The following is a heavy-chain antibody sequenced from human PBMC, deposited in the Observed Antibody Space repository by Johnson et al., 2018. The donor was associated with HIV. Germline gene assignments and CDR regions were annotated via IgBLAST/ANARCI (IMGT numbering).Heavy chain of an antibody. D-gene: IGHD1-26*01. CDR2: INRKTDGGTT. J-gene: IGHJ3*02. Sequence: VQLVESGGGLVKPGGSLILSCAASGFTFSNAWMSWVRQAPGKGLEWVARINRKTDGGTTDYAAPVKGRFTISRDDSKNTLYLQLNSLRAEDTATYYCAKEWSAFDIWGQGTMVTVTA. CDR3: AKEWSAFDI. CDR1: GFTFSNAW. V-gene: IGHV3-15*01.